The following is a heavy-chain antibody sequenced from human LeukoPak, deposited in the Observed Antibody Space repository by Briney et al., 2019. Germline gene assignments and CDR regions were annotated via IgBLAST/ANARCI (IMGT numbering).Heavy chain of an antibody. CDR2: ISSSSSYI. Sequence: GGSLRLSCAASGFTFSSYSMNWVRQAPGKGLEWVSSISSSSSYIYYADSVKGRLTISRDNAKNSLYLQMNSLRAEDTAVYYCARDRCSGGSCYDAFDIWGQGTMVTVSS. J-gene: IGHJ3*02. CDR1: GFTFSSYS. D-gene: IGHD2-15*01. V-gene: IGHV3-21*01. CDR3: ARDRCSGGSCYDAFDI.